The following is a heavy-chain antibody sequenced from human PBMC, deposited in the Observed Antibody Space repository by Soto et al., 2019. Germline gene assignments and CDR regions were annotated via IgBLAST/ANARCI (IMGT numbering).Heavy chain of an antibody. J-gene: IGHJ4*02. D-gene: IGHD7-27*01. CDR3: ARGWGRIFDY. V-gene: IGHV4-34*01. CDR1: GGSFSGYY. Sequence: QVQLQQWGAGLLKPSETLSLTCAVYGGSFSGYYWSWIRRPPGKGLEWIGEINHSRSTNYNPYLKSRVTISVDTSKTQFSLKLSSVTAADTAVYYCARGWGRIFDYWGQGTLVTVSS. CDR2: INHSRST.